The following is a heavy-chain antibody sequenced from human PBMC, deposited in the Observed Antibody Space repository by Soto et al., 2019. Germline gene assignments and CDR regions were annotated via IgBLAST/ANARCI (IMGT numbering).Heavy chain of an antibody. CDR3: ASSPYYDYVWGSYRSYSFDF. J-gene: IGHJ4*02. D-gene: IGHD3-16*02. V-gene: IGHV3-23*01. CDR1: GFTFSSYA. Sequence: GGSLRLSCAASGFTFSSYAMSWVRQAPGKGLEWVSAISGSVGRTYYADSVKGRFTISRDNSKNTLYLQMNSLRAEDTAVYYCASSPYYDYVWGSYRSYSFDFWGQGTLVTVSS. CDR2: ISGSVGRT.